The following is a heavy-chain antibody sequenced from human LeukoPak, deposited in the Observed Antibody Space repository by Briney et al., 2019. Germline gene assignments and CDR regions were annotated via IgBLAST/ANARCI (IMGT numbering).Heavy chain of an antibody. Sequence: PGGSLRLSCAASGFXFSSYWIHWVRQAPGRELVWVSHINNDGSSTTYADSVRGRFTISRDNARNTLYLQMNSLRAEDTAVYYCVRDWYGIDYWGQGTLVTVSS. D-gene: IGHD6-13*01. CDR2: INNDGSST. CDR1: GFXFSSYW. V-gene: IGHV3-74*01. CDR3: VRDWYGIDY. J-gene: IGHJ4*02.